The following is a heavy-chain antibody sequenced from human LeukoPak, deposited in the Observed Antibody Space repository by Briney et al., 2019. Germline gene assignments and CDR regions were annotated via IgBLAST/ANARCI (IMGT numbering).Heavy chain of an antibody. Sequence: PGGSLRLSCAASGFTFSSYWMNWVRQVPGKGLEWVSYISSSSNTIYYGDSVKGRFTISRDNAKNSLYLQMNSLRAEDTAVYYCASSKAGIQLWRAFDYWGQGTLVTVSS. CDR3: ASSKAGIQLWRAFDY. J-gene: IGHJ4*02. V-gene: IGHV3-48*01. CDR2: ISSSSNTI. CDR1: GFTFSSYW. D-gene: IGHD5-18*01.